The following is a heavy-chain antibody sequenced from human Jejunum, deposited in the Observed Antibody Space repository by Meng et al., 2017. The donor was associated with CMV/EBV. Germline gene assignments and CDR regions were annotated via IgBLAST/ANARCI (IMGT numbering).Heavy chain of an antibody. D-gene: IGHD3-16*01. J-gene: IGHJ4*02. Sequence: CSLSGGSITTSGYYWSWSRQPPGRGLEWLAGIHQSGTTYYNPSLQSRVSISRDASMTHFSLTLTSVTAADTAVYYCAREYAYYHFDLWGQGMLVTVSS. V-gene: IGHV4-39*07. CDR1: GGSITTSGYY. CDR2: IHQSGTT. CDR3: AREYAYYHFDL.